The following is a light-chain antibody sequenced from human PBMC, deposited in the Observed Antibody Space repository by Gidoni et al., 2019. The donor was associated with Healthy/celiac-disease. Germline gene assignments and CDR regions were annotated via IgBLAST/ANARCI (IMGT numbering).Light chain of an antibody. CDR2: AAS. CDR3: RQLNSYPYT. V-gene: IGKV1-9*01. J-gene: IGKJ2*01. CDR1: QGIRSY. Sequence: DMQLTQSPSFLPASVGDRVTITCRASQGIRSYLARYQQKPGKAPKLLIYAASTLQSGVPSRFRGSGSGTEFTLTISSLQPEDFATYYCRQLNSYPYTFGQGTKLEIK.